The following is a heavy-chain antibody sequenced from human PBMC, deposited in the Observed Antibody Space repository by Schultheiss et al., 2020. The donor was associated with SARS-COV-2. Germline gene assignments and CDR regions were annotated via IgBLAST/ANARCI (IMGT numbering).Heavy chain of an antibody. D-gene: IGHD1-1*01. CDR2: ISWDGGST. Sequence: SCAASGFTFDDYAMHWVRQAPGKGLEWVSLISWDGGSTSYADSVQGRFTISRDNAKNSLYLQMNSLRAEDTAVYYCVRETTGIVRSRYYSYMDVWGKGTTVTVSS. V-gene: IGHV3-43D*03. CDR1: GFTFDDYA. J-gene: IGHJ6*03. CDR3: VRETTGIVRSRYYSYMDV.